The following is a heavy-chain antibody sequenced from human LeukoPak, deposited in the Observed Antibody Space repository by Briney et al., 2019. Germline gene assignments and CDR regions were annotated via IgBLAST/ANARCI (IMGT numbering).Heavy chain of an antibody. V-gene: IGHV4-59*01. D-gene: IGHD3-10*01. J-gene: IGHJ5*02. CDR2: IYYSGST. CDR1: GGSISTYY. Sequence: SETLSLTCTVSGGSISTYYWSWIRQPPGKGLEWLGYIYYSGSTNYNPSLKSRVTISVDTSKNQFSLKLTSVTAADTAVYYCARVYTYGSGSLPWFDPWGQGTLVTVSS. CDR3: ARVYTYGSGSLPWFDP.